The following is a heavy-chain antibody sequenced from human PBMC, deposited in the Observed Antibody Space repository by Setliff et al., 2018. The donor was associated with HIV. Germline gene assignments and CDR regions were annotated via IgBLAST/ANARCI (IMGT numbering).Heavy chain of an antibody. Sequence: GGSLRLSCAASGFIFSTFPMHWVRQAPGKGLEWVAVMSGDANSQYYADSVRGRFTISRDNSKNTVYLQMNSLTTEDTAVYYCARVGSYWTQFDYWGQGTLVTVSS. J-gene: IGHJ4*01. CDR2: MSGDANSQ. CDR3: ARVGSYWTQFDY. D-gene: IGHD2-15*01. CDR1: GFIFSTFP. V-gene: IGHV3-30*01.